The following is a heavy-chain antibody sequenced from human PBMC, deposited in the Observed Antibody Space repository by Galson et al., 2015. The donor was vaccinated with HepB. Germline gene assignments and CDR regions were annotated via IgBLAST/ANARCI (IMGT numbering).Heavy chain of an antibody. CDR1: GFTFTSYS. CDR3: CSSRRTGPLGRHLDY. CDR2: ISYDGNIT. J-gene: IGHJ4*02. Sequence: SLRLSCAASGFTFTSYSMHWVRQAPGKGLDWVAVISYDGNITYYADSVKGRFTISRDNSKDALYLQMNSLRTEDTAVYYCCSSRRTGPLGRHLDYWGQGTLVTVPS. V-gene: IGHV3-30-3*01. D-gene: IGHD2-15*01.